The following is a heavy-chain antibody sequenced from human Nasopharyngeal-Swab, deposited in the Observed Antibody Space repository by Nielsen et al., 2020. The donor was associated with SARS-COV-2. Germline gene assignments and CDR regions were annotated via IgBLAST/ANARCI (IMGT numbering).Heavy chain of an antibody. CDR3: ARGPTQQLVRDY. D-gene: IGHD6-13*01. J-gene: IGHJ4*02. CDR2: INHSGST. Sequence: WIRQPPGKGLEWIGEINHSGSTNYNPSLKSRVTISVDTSKNQFSLKLCSVTAADTAVYYCARGPTQQLVRDYWGQGTLVTVSS. V-gene: IGHV4-34*01.